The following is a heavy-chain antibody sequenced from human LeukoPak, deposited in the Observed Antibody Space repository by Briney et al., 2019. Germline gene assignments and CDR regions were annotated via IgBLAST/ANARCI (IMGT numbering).Heavy chain of an antibody. CDR3: ARDYYDSSGYYPWGY. V-gene: IGHV3-30*03. J-gene: IGHJ4*02. D-gene: IGHD3-22*01. CDR1: GFTFSSYG. Sequence: PGGSLRLSCAASGFTFSSYGMHWVRQAPGKGLEWVAVISYDGSNKYYADSVKGRFTSSRDNPKNTLYLQMNSLRAEDTAVYYCARDYYDSSGYYPWGYWGQGTLVTVSS. CDR2: ISYDGSNK.